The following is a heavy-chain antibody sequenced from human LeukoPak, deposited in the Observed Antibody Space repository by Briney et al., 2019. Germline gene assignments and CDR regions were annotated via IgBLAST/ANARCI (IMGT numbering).Heavy chain of an antibody. CDR1: GFTFSRYA. V-gene: IGHV3-23*01. CDR2: ISGSGGST. J-gene: IGHJ4*02. D-gene: IGHD6-19*01. CDR3: AKNLEQWLSDFDY. Sequence: GGSLRLSCAASGFTFSRYAMSWVRQAPGKGLEWVSAISGSGGSTYYADSVKGRFSISRDNSKNTLYLQMNSLRAEDTAVYYCAKNLEQWLSDFDYWGQGTLVTVSS.